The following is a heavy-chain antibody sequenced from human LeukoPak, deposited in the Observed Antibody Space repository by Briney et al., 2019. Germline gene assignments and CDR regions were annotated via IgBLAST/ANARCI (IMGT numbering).Heavy chain of an antibody. J-gene: IGHJ6*03. CDR2: IYSSGST. Sequence: SETLSLTCTVSGGSISSGSSYWSWIRQPAGKGLEWIGRIYSSGSTNYNPSLKSRITISVDTSKNQFSLKLSSVTAADTAVYYCARYLGDTYYYYYMDVWGKGTTVTVSS. D-gene: IGHD5-18*01. CDR1: GGSISSGSSY. V-gene: IGHV4-61*02. CDR3: ARYLGDTYYYYYMDV.